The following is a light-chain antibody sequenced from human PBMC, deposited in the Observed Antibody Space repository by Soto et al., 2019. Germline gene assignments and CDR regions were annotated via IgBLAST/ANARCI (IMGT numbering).Light chain of an antibody. V-gene: IGLV4-60*03. J-gene: IGLJ3*02. Sequence: QSALTQSSSASASLGSSVKLTCTLSSGYSSYIIAWHQQQPGKAPRYLMKLEGTGSYNKGSGVPDRFSGSRSGAERYLTISNLQSEDEADYYCETWDSNTLVFGGGTKLTVL. CDR3: ETWDSNTLV. CDR1: SGYSSYI. CDR2: LEGTGSY.